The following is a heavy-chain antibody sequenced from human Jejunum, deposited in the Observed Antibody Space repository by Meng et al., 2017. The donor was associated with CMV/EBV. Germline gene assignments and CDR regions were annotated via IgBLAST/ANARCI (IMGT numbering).Heavy chain of an antibody. J-gene: IGHJ4*02. CDR1: GYSFSDYY. V-gene: IGHV1-2*02. CDR2: INPKTGGT. D-gene: IGHD1-14*01. Sequence: VQLVQSGAEVKKTGASVKVSCKASGYSFSDYYMNWVRQAPGQGLEWMGWINPKTGGTDYAQKFQGRVTLTRDTSITTVYMELSNLKSDDSAVYYCSSAPGDYCGQGTLVTVSS. CDR3: SSAPGDY.